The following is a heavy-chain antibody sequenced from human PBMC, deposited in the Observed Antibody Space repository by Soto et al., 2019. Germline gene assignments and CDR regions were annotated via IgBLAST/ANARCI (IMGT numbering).Heavy chain of an antibody. CDR3: ARWYCSSTRCRSNSFDI. Sequence: ASVKVSCKASGYTFTSYGISWVRQAPGQGLEWMGWISAYNGYANYAQKFQGRVTMTTDTSSSTVYMDLMSLRSDDTALYYCARWYCSSTRCRSNSFDIRGQGTMVTVSS. D-gene: IGHD2-2*01. CDR1: GYTFTSYG. J-gene: IGHJ3*02. CDR2: ISAYNGYA. V-gene: IGHV1-18*01.